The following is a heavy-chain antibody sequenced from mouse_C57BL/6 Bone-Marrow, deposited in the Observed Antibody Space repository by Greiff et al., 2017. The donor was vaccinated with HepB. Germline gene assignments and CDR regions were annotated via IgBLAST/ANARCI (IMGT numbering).Heavy chain of an antibody. CDR1: GYAFSSSW. CDR3: AIDAPWFAY. V-gene: IGHV1-82*01. Sequence: VQLQQSGPELVKPGASVKISCKASGYAFSSSWMNWVKQRPGKGLEWTGRIYPGDGDTNYNGKFKGKATLTADKSSSTAYMQLSSLTSEDSAVYFCAIDAPWFAYWGQGTLVTVSA. J-gene: IGHJ3*01. CDR2: IYPGDGDT.